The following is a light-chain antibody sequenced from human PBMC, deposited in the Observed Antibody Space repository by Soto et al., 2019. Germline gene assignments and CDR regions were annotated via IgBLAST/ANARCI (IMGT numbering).Light chain of an antibody. V-gene: IGKV1-39*01. CDR1: QDISNY. CDR3: LQSYTFPFT. Sequence: DLQMTQSPFSLSASVGDTVTLTWRASQDISNYLNWLQQKPGKAPKLLIYAASTLQTGVPSRFSGSESGTDFTLTISSLQPEDFAIYFCLQSYTFPFTFGPGTRVEIK. J-gene: IGKJ3*01. CDR2: AAS.